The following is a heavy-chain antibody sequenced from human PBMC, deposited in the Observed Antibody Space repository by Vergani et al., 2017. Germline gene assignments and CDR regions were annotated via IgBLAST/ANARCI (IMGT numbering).Heavy chain of an antibody. CDR1: GGSISSGDYY. J-gene: IGHJ6*02. CDR2: IYYSGST. Sequence: QVQLQESGPGLVKPSQTLSLTCTVSGGSISSGDYYWSWIRQPPGKGLEWIGYIYYSGSTYYNPSLKSRVTISVDTSKNQFSLKLSSVTAADTAVYYCARRGIYCSGGSCYSYGMDVWGQGTTVTVSS. CDR3: ARRGIYCSGGSCYSYGMDV. D-gene: IGHD2-15*01. V-gene: IGHV4-30-4*08.